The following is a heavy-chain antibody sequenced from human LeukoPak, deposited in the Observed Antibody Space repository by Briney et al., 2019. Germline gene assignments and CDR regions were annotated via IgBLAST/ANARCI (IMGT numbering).Heavy chain of an antibody. Sequence: ASVTVSCKASGYTFTSYYMHWVRQAPGQGLEWMGIINPSGGSTSYAQKFQGRVTMTRDTSTSTAYMELSSLRSEDTAVYYCARFPNTAMVMGLEYYYYGMDVWGQGTTVTVSS. CDR2: INPSGGST. V-gene: IGHV1-46*01. CDR3: ARFPNTAMVMGLEYYYYGMDV. D-gene: IGHD5-18*01. J-gene: IGHJ6*02. CDR1: GYTFTSYY.